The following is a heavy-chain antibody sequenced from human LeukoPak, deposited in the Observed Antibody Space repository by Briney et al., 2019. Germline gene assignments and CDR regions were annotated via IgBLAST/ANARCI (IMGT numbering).Heavy chain of an antibody. Sequence: SETLSLTCTVSGGSISSSSYYWGWIRQPPGKGLEWIESIYYSGSTYYNPSLKSRVTISVDTSKNQFSLKLSSVTAADTAVYYCARRYYDILTGWDYWGQGTLVTV. CDR1: GGSISSSSYY. V-gene: IGHV4-39*01. D-gene: IGHD3-9*01. CDR2: IYYSGST. J-gene: IGHJ4*02. CDR3: ARRYYDILTGWDY.